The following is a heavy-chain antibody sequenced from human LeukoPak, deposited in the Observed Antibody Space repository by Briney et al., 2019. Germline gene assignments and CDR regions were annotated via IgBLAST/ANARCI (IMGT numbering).Heavy chain of an antibody. CDR3: VREDSGYDIHFDC. CDR1: GFTFSSYG. J-gene: IGHJ4*02. CDR2: IWYDGSHK. Sequence: GKSLRLSCAASGFTFSSYGMHWVRQAPGKGLEWVALIWYDGSHKDYTDSVKGRFTISRDNSKNTLYLLMKSLRAEDTAVYYCVREDSGYDIHFDCWGQGTLVTVSS. V-gene: IGHV3-33*01. D-gene: IGHD5-12*01.